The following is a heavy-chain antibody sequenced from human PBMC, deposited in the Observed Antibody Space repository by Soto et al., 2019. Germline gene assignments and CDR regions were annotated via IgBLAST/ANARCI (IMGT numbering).Heavy chain of an antibody. J-gene: IGHJ4*02. Sequence: VQLVESGGGVVQPGRSLRLSCAASGFTFSSYGMHWVRQAPGKGLEWVAVIWYDGSNKYYADSVKGRFTISRDNSKNTLYLQMNSLRAEDTAVYYCARDPPYGDYEPPFDYWGQGTLVTVSS. D-gene: IGHD4-17*01. CDR1: GFTFSSYG. CDR2: IWYDGSNK. CDR3: ARDPPYGDYEPPFDY. V-gene: IGHV3-33*01.